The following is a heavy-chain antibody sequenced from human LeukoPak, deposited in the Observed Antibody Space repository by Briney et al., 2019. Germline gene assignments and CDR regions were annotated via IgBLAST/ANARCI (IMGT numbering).Heavy chain of an antibody. CDR3: ARAAEASSWYSGSYYYYYMDV. V-gene: IGHV4-59*01. CDR1: GGSISSYY. J-gene: IGHJ6*03. D-gene: IGHD6-13*01. CDR2: IYYSGST. Sequence: SETLSLTCTVSGGSISSYYWSWIRQPPGKGLEWIGYIYYSGSTNYNPSLKSRVTISVDTSKNQFSLKLSSVTAADTAVYYCARAAEASSWYSGSYYYYYMDVWGKGTTVTVSS.